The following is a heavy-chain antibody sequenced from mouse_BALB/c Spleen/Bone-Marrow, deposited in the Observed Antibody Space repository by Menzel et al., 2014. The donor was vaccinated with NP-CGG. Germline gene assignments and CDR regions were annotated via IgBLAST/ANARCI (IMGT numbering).Heavy chain of an antibody. CDR2: IHYSGSA. Sequence: TCTVTGYSITSGYSWHWIRQFPGNKLEWMGYIHYSGSANYNPSLKSRISITRDTSKNQFFLQLISVTTEDTATYYCARGENYGYDGFAYWGQGTLVTVSA. CDR1: GYSITSGYS. J-gene: IGHJ3*01. V-gene: IGHV3-1*02. D-gene: IGHD2-2*01. CDR3: ARGENYGYDGFAY.